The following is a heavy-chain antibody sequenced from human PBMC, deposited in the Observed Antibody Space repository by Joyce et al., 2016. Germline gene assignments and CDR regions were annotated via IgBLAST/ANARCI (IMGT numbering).Heavy chain of an antibody. CDR2: ITGSGRGT. CDR3: ARGGMIRHRYFGY. V-gene: IGHV3-23*01. Sequence: EVQLLESGGGLVQPGGSLRLSCAACGFTFSNYGMSWVRQAPGKGLEGVSTITGSGRGTYDADSVKGRFTISRDNSKNTLYLQMSSLRGEDTAVYYCARGGMIRHRYFGYWGQGTLVTVSS. CDR1: GFTFSNYG. D-gene: IGHD3-16*01. J-gene: IGHJ4*02.